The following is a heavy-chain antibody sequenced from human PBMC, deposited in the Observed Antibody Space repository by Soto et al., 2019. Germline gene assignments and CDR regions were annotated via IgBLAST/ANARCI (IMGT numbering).Heavy chain of an antibody. CDR1: GHTLASYD. J-gene: IGHJ5*01. V-gene: IGHV1-8*01. CDR2: MTPDSGDT. D-gene: IGHD3-16*01. Sequence: QVQLVQSGAEVRKPGASVKVSCKASGHTLASYDINWVRQATGQGLEWMGWMTPDSGDTGYAQKFQGRVTMTWDTSITTAYMELSSLRSDDTSVYYCARDPFYGGFDSWGKGTLVTGSS. CDR3: ARDPFYGGFDS.